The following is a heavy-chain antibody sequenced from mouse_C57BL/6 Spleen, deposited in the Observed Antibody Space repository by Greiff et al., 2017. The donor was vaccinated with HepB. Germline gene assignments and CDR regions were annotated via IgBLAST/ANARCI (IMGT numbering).Heavy chain of an antibody. CDR1: GYTFTDYY. J-gene: IGHJ1*03. D-gene: IGHD1-1*01. CDR3: ARGEGFITTVVATDWYFDV. V-gene: IGHV1-76*01. Sequence: QVQLKQSGAELVRPGASVKLSCKASGYTFTDYYINWVKQRPGQGLEWIARIYPGSGNTYYNEKFKGKATLTAEKSSSTAYMQLSSLTSEDSAVYFCARGEGFITTVVATDWYFDVWGTGTTVTVSS. CDR2: IYPGSGNT.